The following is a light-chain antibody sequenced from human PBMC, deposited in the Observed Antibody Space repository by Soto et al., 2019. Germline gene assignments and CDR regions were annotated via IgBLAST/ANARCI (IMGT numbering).Light chain of an antibody. J-gene: IGLJ7*01. Sequence: QSALTQPPSASGSPGQSVTISCSGTKNDIGVYDFVSWYQHHPGKAPRLIIYEVVQRPSGVPDRFSGSKSGNTASLTVSGLQAADEADYFCKSYAGSNTYVFGSGTQLIVL. CDR3: KSYAGSNTYV. CDR1: KNDIGVYDF. CDR2: EVV. V-gene: IGLV2-8*01.